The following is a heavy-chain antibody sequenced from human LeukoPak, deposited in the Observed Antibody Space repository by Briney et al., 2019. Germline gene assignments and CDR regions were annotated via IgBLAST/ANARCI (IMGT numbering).Heavy chain of an antibody. V-gene: IGHV4-59*02. CDR2: IYHTGST. D-gene: IGHD7-27*01. J-gene: IGHJ4*02. CDR1: GGSVSDYY. CDR3: ASRKLGNDY. Sequence: PSETLSLTCTISGGSVSDYYWSWIRQSPGKGLEWIGYIYHTGSTSYSPSLKSRVTVSADTSQNQFSLKLSSVTAADTAVYYCASRKLGNDYWGQGTLVTVSS.